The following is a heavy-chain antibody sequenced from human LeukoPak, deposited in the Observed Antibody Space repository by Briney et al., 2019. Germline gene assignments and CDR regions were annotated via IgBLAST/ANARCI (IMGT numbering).Heavy chain of an antibody. Sequence: GGSLTLSSVASEFTLTTYWMTWVRQAPGKGLVGVANINQVVTEKYYVHSVKGRFTISRDNSKNTLYLQMNSLRAEDTAVSYCAKSTDYYGSGSYSNSYYFVYWGQGTLVTVSS. J-gene: IGHJ4*02. CDR3: AKSTDYYGSGSYSNSYYFVY. V-gene: IGHV3-7*03. D-gene: IGHD3-10*01. CDR2: INQVVTEK. CDR1: EFTLTTYW.